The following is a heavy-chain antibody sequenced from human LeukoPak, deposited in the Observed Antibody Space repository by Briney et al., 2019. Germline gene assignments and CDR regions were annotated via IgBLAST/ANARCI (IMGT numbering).Heavy chain of an antibody. CDR3: ARDSGIIYYYYMDV. CDR2: INPNSGGT. D-gene: IGHD3-10*01. J-gene: IGHJ6*03. Sequence: GASVKVSCKASGYTFTGYYMHWVRQAPGQGLEWMGWINPNSGGTNYAQKFQGRVTMTRDTSISTAYMELSRLRSDDTAVYYCARDSGIIYYYYMDVWGKGTTVTISS. V-gene: IGHV1-2*02. CDR1: GYTFTGYY.